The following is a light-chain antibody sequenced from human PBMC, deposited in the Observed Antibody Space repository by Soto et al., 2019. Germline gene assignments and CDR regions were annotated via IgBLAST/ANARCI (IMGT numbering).Light chain of an antibody. CDR2: ASS. J-gene: IGKJ5*01. CDR3: QQSYSTPIT. V-gene: IGKV1-39*01. CDR1: QNIKNY. Sequence: DIQMTQSPSSLSASVGDRVTITCRARQNIKNYLNWYQQKPGKAPKLLIYASSSLQSGVPSRFSGGGAGADFIITISSLQSEDFATYYCQQSYSTPITFGQGTRLEIK.